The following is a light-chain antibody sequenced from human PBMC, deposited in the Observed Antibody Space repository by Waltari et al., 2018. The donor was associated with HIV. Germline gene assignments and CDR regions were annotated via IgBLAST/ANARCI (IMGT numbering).Light chain of an antibody. Sequence: QSALTQPPSASGSPGQSVTISCIGTSSDVGTYNYVSWYQHHPGRAPKLMIFEVNQRASGVPDRFSASRSGNTAYLTVSGLQPEDEADYYCSSDVGNNIYVFGTGTKVTVL. J-gene: IGLJ1*01. V-gene: IGLV2-8*01. CDR3: SSDVGNNIYV. CDR1: SSDVGTYNY. CDR2: EVN.